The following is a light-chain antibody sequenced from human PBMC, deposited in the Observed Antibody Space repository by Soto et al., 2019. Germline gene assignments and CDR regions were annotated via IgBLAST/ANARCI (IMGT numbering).Light chain of an antibody. V-gene: IGLV2-14*03. CDR2: DVS. CDR1: SSDVGGYKY. CDR3: AAWDDSLNVHV. Sequence: QSALTQPASVSGSPGQSITISCTGTSSDVGGYKYVSWYQQHPGKAPKVMIYDVSNRPSGVSDRFSGSKSGNTASLTISGLQAEDEADYYCAAWDDSLNVHVFGTGTKVTVL. J-gene: IGLJ1*01.